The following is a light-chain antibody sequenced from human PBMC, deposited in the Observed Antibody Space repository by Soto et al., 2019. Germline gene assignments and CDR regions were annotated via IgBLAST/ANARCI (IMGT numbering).Light chain of an antibody. CDR1: SSDVGSYNL. CDR2: EGS. CDR3: CSYAGRSTCYV. J-gene: IGLJ1*01. V-gene: IGLV2-23*01. Sequence: QSALTQPASVSGSPGQSITISCTGTSSDVGSYNLVSWYQQHPGKAPKLMIYEGSKRPSGVSNRFSGSKSGNTASLTISGLQAEDEADYYCCSYAGRSTCYVFGTGTKLTVL.